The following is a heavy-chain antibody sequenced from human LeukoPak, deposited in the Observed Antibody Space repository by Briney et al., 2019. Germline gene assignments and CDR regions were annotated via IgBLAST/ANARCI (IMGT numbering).Heavy chain of an antibody. Sequence: GGSLRLSCAASGFTFSSYSMNWVRQAPGKGLEWVSYISSSSSTIYYADSVKGRFTISRDNAKNSLYLQMNSLRAEDTAVYYCARGEGSQYYYYYYMDVWGKGTTVTVSS. CDR2: ISSSSSTI. CDR3: ARGEGSQYYYYYYMDV. CDR1: GFTFSSYS. D-gene: IGHD3-10*01. J-gene: IGHJ6*03. V-gene: IGHV3-48*01.